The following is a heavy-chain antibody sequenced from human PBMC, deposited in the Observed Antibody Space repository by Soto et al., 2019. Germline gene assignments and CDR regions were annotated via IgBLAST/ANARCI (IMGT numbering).Heavy chain of an antibody. CDR2: VNPGDGST. CDR3: ARSYVQNRPIDY. J-gene: IGHJ4*02. CDR1: GYTFTGYY. Sequence: ASVKVSCKASGYTFTGYYMHWVRQAPGQGREWMGIVNPGDGSTRYAQMFQDRVTMMRDTSTSTIYMELSSLRSEDTAVYYCARSYVQNRPIDYWGQGTLVTVSS. D-gene: IGHD3-10*02. V-gene: IGHV1-46*01.